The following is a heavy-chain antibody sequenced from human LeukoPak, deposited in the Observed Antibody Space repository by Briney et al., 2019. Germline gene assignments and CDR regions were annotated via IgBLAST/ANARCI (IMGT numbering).Heavy chain of an antibody. V-gene: IGHV3-30*18. CDR3: AKRGRGRIRTAMVGSFDY. CDR1: GFTFSSYW. CDR2: ISYDGSNK. D-gene: IGHD5-18*01. Sequence: GGSLRLSCAASGFTFSSYWMHWVRQAPGKGLEWVAVISYDGSNKYYADSVKGRFTISRDNSKNTLNLQMNSLRAEDTAVYYCAKRGRGRIRTAMVGSFDYWGQGTLVTVSS. J-gene: IGHJ4*02.